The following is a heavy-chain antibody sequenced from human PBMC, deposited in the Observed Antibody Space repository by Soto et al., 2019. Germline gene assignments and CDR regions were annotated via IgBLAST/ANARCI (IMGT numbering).Heavy chain of an antibody. CDR3: AKLVSSSWYDPIDH. CDR2: IGGSGDST. V-gene: IGHV3-23*01. J-gene: IGHJ4*02. Sequence: GGSLRLSCAASGFPFSNYAMSWVRQAPGKGLEWVSAIGGSGDSTYYADSVKGRFTISRDTSKNTLYLQMNSLRAEDTAVYHCAKLVSSSWYDPIDHWGQGTLVTVSS. D-gene: IGHD6-13*01. CDR1: GFPFSNYA.